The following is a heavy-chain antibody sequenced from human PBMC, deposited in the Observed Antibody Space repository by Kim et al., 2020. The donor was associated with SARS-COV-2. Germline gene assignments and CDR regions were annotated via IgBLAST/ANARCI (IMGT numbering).Heavy chain of an antibody. J-gene: IGHJ5*02. CDR2: IWYDGSNK. D-gene: IGHD3-10*01. V-gene: IGHV3-33*01. CDR3: ARDAGRGDGWFDP. Sequence: GGSLRLSCAASGFTFSSYGMHWVRQAPGKGLEWVAVIWYDGSNKYYADSVKGRFTISRDNSKNTLYLQMNSLRAEDTAVYFCARDAGRGDGWFDPWGQGTLVTVSS. CDR1: GFTFSSYG.